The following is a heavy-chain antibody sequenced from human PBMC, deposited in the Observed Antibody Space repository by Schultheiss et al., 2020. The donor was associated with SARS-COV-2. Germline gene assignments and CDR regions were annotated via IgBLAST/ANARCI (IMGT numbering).Heavy chain of an antibody. CDR2: IKSKTDGGTT. V-gene: IGHV3-49*04. CDR1: GFTFSSYW. CDR3: TREAGGSGWYYYYGMDV. D-gene: IGHD6-19*01. J-gene: IGHJ6*02. Sequence: GGSLRLSCAASGFTFSSYWMSWVRQAPGKGLEWVGRIKSKTDGGTTEYAASVKGRFTISRDDSKSIAYLQMNSLKTEDTAVYYCTREAGGSGWYYYYGMDVWGQGTTVTVSS.